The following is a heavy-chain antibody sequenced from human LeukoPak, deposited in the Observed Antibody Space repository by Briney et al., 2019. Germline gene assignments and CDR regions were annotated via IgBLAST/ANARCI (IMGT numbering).Heavy chain of an antibody. CDR1: GYSFDEYA. J-gene: IGHJ4*02. CDR3: AKDRYCTSSSCPIDY. D-gene: IGHD2-2*01. CDR2: INWKSDKI. Sequence: GGSLRLSCVGSGYSFDEYAMHWVRQAPGKGLEWVSGINWKSDKIGYADSVKGRFTISRDDSKNSLYLQMNSLRVEDTALYYCAKDRYCTSSSCPIDYWGQGTMVTVSS. V-gene: IGHV3-9*01.